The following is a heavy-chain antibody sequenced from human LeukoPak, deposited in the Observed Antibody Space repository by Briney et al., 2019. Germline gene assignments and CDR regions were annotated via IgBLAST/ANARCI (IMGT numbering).Heavy chain of an antibody. V-gene: IGHV4-39*01. J-gene: IGHJ4*02. CDR3: ARQQNRGYGLPFDY. Sequence: SETLFLTCTVSGGSISSSSYYWGWIRQPPGKGLEWIGSIYYSGNTYYNPSLKSRVTISVDTSKNQFSLKLSSVTAADTAVYYCARQQNRGYGLPFDYWGQGTLVTVSS. CDR2: IYYSGNT. CDR1: GGSISSSSYY. D-gene: IGHD5-12*01.